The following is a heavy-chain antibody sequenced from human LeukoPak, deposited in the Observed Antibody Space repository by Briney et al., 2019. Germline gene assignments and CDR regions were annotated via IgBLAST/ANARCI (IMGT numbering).Heavy chain of an antibody. CDR3: ARKYYYDSSGYSNFDY. CDR2: IYYSGST. Sequence: SETLSLTCTVSGGSISSSSYYWGWIRQPPGKGLEWIGSIYYSGSTNYNPSLKSRVTISVDTSKNQFSLKLSSVTAADTAVYCCARKYYYDSSGYSNFDYWGQGTLVTVSS. D-gene: IGHD3-22*01. V-gene: IGHV4-39*07. J-gene: IGHJ4*02. CDR1: GGSISSSSYY.